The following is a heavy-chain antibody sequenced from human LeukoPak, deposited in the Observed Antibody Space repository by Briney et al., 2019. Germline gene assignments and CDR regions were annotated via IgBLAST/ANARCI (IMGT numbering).Heavy chain of an antibody. D-gene: IGHD5-24*01. V-gene: IGHV4-4*07. CDR1: GDSFSTYY. CDR2: IYTSGTT. J-gene: IGHJ4*02. CDR3: ARDATRDGYNFIGY. Sequence: SETLSLTCTVSGDSFSTYYWSWIRQPAGKGLEWIGHIYTSGTTNYNPSLKSRVTMSIDTSKNQFSLKLSSITAADTAVYYCARDATRDGYNFIGYWGQGTLVTVSS.